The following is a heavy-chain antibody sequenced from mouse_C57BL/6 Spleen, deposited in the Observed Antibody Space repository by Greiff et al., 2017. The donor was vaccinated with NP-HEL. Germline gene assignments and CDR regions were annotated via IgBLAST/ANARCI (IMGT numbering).Heavy chain of an antibody. CDR2: ILPGSGST. Sequence: QVQLKESGAELMKPGASVKLSCKATGYTFTGYWIEWVKQRPGHGLEWIGEILPGSGSTNYNEKFKGKATFTADTSSNTAYMQLSSLTTEDSAIYYCAFHYYYGSSHFDYWGQGTTLTVSS. CDR1: GYTFTGYW. V-gene: IGHV1-9*01. D-gene: IGHD1-1*01. CDR3: AFHYYYGSSHFDY. J-gene: IGHJ2*01.